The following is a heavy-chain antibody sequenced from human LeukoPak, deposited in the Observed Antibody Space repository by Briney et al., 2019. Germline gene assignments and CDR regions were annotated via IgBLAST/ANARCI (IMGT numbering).Heavy chain of an antibody. Sequence: GGSLRLSCAASGFTFSSYTMHWVRQAPGKGLEWVSSISSSSSYIYYADSVKGRFTISRDHAKNSLYLQMSSLRAEDTAVYFCARDVSSGYTYGFIDYWGLGTLVTVSS. CDR1: GFTFSSYT. D-gene: IGHD5-18*01. CDR2: ISSSSSYI. CDR3: ARDVSSGYTYGFIDY. V-gene: IGHV3-21*01. J-gene: IGHJ4*02.